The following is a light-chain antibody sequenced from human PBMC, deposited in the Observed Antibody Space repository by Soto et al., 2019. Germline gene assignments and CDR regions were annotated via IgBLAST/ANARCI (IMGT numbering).Light chain of an antibody. CDR1: QSLLHSDGYTY. Sequence: DIVMTQSPPSLSVTPGEPASISCRSSQSLLHSDGYTYVDWYVQRPGQSPQLLIYLGSNRASGVPDRLSGSGSGTDFTLKISKVESEDVGIYYCMQVLHTPFSFSPGTKADFK. CDR3: MQVLHTPFS. V-gene: IGKV2-28*01. CDR2: LGS. J-gene: IGKJ3*01.